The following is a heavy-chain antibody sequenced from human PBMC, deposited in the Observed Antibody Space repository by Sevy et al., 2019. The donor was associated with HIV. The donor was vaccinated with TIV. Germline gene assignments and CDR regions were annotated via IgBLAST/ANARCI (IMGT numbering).Heavy chain of an antibody. CDR2: ISGSGGST. CDR3: AKDHCSGGSCYSDASDI. Sequence: GGSLRLSCAASGFTFSSYAMSWVRQAPGKGLEWVSAISGSGGSTYYADSVKGRFTISRDNSKNTLYLQMNSLRAEDTAVYYCAKDHCSGGSCYSDASDIWGQGTMVTVSS. V-gene: IGHV3-23*01. CDR1: GFTFSSYA. J-gene: IGHJ3*02. D-gene: IGHD2-15*01.